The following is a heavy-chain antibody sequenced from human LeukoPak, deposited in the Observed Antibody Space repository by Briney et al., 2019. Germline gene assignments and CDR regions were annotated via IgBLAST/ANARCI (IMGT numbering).Heavy chain of an antibody. CDR2: IYYSGST. CDR1: GGSISPYF. V-gene: IGHV4-59*08. D-gene: IGHD1-26*01. Sequence: PSETLSLTCTVSGGSISPYFWSWFRQPPGKGLEWIGFIYYSGSTNYNPSLKSRVTIAVDTPKNQFSLKLSSVTAADTAVYYCASTSGSYYYYFDYWGQGTLVTVSS. J-gene: IGHJ4*02. CDR3: ASTSGSYYYYFDY.